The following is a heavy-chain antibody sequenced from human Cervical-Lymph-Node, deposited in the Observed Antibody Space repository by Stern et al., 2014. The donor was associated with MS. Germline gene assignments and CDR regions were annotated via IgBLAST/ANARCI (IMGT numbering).Heavy chain of an antibody. CDR1: GFTFADHA. CDR2: INWSGGNP. CDR3: AKDINDYWSGPADY. V-gene: IGHV3-9*01. J-gene: IGHJ4*02. D-gene: IGHD3-3*01. Sequence: EVQLVESGGGLVQPGRSLRLSCAASGFTFADHAMHWVRQAPGKGLEWVSGINWSGGNPGYADFVEGRFTISRDNAKNSLYLQINSLRVEDTAFYYCAKDINDYWSGPADYWGQGTLVTVSS.